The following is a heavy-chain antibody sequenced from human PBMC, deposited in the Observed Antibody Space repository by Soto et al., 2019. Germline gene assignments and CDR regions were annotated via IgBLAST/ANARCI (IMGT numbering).Heavy chain of an antibody. V-gene: IGHV3-23*01. J-gene: IGHJ4*02. CDR1: GFTFSSYA. CDR3: ARALGCSSTSCYFFDY. Sequence: PGGSLRLSCAASGFTFSSYAMSWVRQAPGKGLEWVSAISGSGGSTYYADSVKGRFTISRDNSKNTLYLQMNSLRAEDTAVYYCARALGCSSTSCYFFDYWGQGTLVTVSS. D-gene: IGHD2-2*01. CDR2: ISGSGGST.